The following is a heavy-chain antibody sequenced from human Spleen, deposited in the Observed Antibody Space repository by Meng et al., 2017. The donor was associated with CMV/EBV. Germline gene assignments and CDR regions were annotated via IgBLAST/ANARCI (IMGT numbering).Heavy chain of an antibody. J-gene: IGHJ3*02. CDR1: GFTFGDYG. D-gene: IGHD3-22*01. CDR2: ISWNGGSN. Sequence: GGSLRLSCAASGFTFGDYGMSWVRQAPGKGLEWVSGISWNGGSNGYADSVKGRFTISRDNARNSLYLQMNSLRAEDTALYYCAREAYYSDSYGSHPDAFDICGQGTMVTVSS. V-gene: IGHV3-20*04. CDR3: AREAYYSDSYGSHPDAFDI.